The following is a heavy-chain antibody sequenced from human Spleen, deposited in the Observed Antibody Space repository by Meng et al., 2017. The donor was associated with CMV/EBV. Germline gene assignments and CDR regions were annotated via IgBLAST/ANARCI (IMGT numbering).Heavy chain of an antibody. D-gene: IGHD3-16*01. CDR3: ARMSRMLFDF. Sequence: GESLKISCAASGFTFSSYAMTWVRQAPGKGLEWVSAVSSSGGNTHYVDSVKGRFTIFRDNSKDTLYLEMNSLRAEDTAMYYCARMSRMLFDFWGRGTLVTVSS. CDR2: VSSSGGNT. CDR1: GFTFSSYA. V-gene: IGHV3-23*01. J-gene: IGHJ4*02.